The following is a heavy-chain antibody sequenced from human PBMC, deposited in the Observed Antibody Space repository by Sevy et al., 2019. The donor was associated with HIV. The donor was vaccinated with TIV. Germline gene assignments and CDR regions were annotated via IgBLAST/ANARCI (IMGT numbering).Heavy chain of an antibody. D-gene: IGHD2-21*02. CDR3: ARERSCGGDCYYSDY. CDR2: INWNGVGT. CDR1: GLNFYDYG. V-gene: IGHV3-20*04. Sequence: GGSLRLSCTASGLNFYDYGMSWVRQAPGKGLEWVSAINWNGVGTSYADSVKGRFTISRDNAKNSLYVQMNSLRAEDTALYYCARERSCGGDCYYSDYWGQGTLVTVSS. J-gene: IGHJ4*02.